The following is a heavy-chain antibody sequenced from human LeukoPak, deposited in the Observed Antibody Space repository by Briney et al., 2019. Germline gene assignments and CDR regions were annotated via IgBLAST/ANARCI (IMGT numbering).Heavy chain of an antibody. CDR2: INPNSGGT. Sequence: ASVKVSCKASGYTFTGYYMHWVRQAPGQGLEWMGWINPNSGGTNYAQKFQGRVTMTRDTSISTAYMKLSRLRSDDTAVYYCARDVRAFGGVIAHWGQGTLVTVSS. D-gene: IGHD3-16*01. J-gene: IGHJ5*02. CDR1: GYTFTGYY. V-gene: IGHV1-2*02. CDR3: ARDVRAFGGVIAH.